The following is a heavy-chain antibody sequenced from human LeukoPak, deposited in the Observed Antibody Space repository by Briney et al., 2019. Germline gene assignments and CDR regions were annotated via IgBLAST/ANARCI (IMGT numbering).Heavy chain of an antibody. J-gene: IGHJ6*02. CDR2: IKQDGSEK. CDR1: GFTFSSYW. V-gene: IGHV3-7*01. CDR3: ARSPVVYYYYGMDV. Sequence: GGSLRLSCAASGFTFSSYWMSWVRQAPGKGLEWVANIKQDGSEKYYVDSVKGRFTISRDNAKNSLYLQMHSLRAEDTAVYYCARSPVVYYYYGMDVWGQGTTVTVSS.